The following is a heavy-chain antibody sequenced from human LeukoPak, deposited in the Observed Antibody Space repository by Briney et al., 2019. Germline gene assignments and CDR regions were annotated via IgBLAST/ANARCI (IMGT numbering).Heavy chain of an antibody. J-gene: IGHJ4*02. CDR1: GYTFTGYY. CDR2: INPNSGGT. V-gene: IGHV1-2*02. Sequence: ASVKVSCKASGYTFTGYYMHWVRQAPGQGLEWMGWINPNSGGTNYAQKLQGRVTMTTDTSTSTAYMELRSLRSDDTAVYYCARDRSGPVLLWFGELDPPFDYWGQGTLVTVSS. D-gene: IGHD3-10*01. CDR3: ARDRSGPVLLWFGELDPPFDY.